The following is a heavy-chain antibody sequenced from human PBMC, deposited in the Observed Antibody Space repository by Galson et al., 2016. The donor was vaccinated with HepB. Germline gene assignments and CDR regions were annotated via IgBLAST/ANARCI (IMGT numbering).Heavy chain of an antibody. D-gene: IGHD1-14*01. V-gene: IGHV5-51*01. CDR3: ARRDHDGLDV. Sequence: QSGAEVKKPGESLKISCKASGYYFTAYWIGWVRQMPGKGLEWMGMILPGNSDTRYSPSFPGQLTLSVDKSTTTAYLQWSSLKASDTAMYYCARRDHDGLDVWGQGTMVTVSS. CDR2: ILPGNSDT. J-gene: IGHJ3*01. CDR1: GYYFTAYW.